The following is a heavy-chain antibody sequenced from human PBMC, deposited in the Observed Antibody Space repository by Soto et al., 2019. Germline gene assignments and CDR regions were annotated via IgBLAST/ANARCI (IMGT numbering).Heavy chain of an antibody. Sequence: PGGSLRLSCAASGFTFSSYSMKWVRQAPGKGLEWVSSISSSSSYIYYADSVKGRFTISRDNAKNSLYLQMNSLRAEDTVVYYCARERDYSNLYYYYGMDVWGQETTVTVSS. CDR3: ARERDYSNLYYYYGMDV. CDR1: GFTFSSYS. J-gene: IGHJ6*02. D-gene: IGHD4-4*01. V-gene: IGHV3-21*01. CDR2: ISSSSSYI.